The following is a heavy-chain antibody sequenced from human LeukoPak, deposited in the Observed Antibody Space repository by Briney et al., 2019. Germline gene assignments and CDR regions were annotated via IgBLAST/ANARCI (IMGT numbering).Heavy chain of an antibody. D-gene: IGHD5-12*01. J-gene: IGHJ4*02. CDR1: GYTFTSYG. CDR3: ARDGHSGYDRLRIGEDFDY. CDR2: ISAYNGNT. Sequence: EASVKVSCKASGYTFTSYGISWVRQAPGQGLEWMGWISAYNGNTNYAQKLQGRVTMTTDTSTSTAYMELRSLRSDDTAVYYCARDGHSGYDRLRIGEDFDYWGQGTLVTVSS. V-gene: IGHV1-18*01.